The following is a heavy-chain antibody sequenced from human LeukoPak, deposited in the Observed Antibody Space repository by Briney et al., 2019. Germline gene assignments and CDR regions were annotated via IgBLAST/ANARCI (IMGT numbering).Heavy chain of an antibody. Sequence: PGGSLRLSCAASGFTFSSYSMNWVRQAPGKGLEWVSPISSSSSYIYYADSVKGRFTISRDNAKNSLYLQMNSLRAEDTAVYYCARDPRIAVAGSSGYWGQGTLVTVSS. CDR1: GFTFSSYS. CDR2: ISSSSSYI. J-gene: IGHJ4*02. CDR3: ARDPRIAVAGSSGY. D-gene: IGHD6-19*01. V-gene: IGHV3-21*01.